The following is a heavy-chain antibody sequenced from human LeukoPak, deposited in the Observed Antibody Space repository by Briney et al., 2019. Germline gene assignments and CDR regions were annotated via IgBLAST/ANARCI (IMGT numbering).Heavy chain of an antibody. D-gene: IGHD3-3*01. V-gene: IGHV4-39*01. CDR2: IYYTGTT. CDR3: AKQFSSVGYDFWSGSPNYFMDV. Sequence: SETLSLTCTVSGDSISSRSLYWGWVRQPPGKGLEWIASIYYTGTTYYNPSLTSRVTIFVDTSKSQFSLKVDSVTASDTAVYYCAKQFSSVGYDFWSGSPNYFMDVWGKGMTVTVSS. CDR1: GDSISSRSLY. J-gene: IGHJ6*03.